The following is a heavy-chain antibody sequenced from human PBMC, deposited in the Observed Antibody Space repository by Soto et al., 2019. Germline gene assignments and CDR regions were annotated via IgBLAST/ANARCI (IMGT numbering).Heavy chain of an antibody. CDR1: AFTFDILW. D-gene: IGHD3-16*01. J-gene: IGHJ5*01. CDR3: ARERWGRFDS. V-gene: IGHV3-7*04. Sequence: PGGSLRLSCAASAFTFDILWMTWVRQAPGKGLEWVAGIKQDGSGVFYVDSVKGRFTISRDNAKSSLFLEMNTLRADDTAVYYCARERWGRFDSWGQGTLVTVSS. CDR2: IKQDGSGV.